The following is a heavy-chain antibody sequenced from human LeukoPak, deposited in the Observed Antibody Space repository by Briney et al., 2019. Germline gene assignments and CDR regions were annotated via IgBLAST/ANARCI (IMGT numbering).Heavy chain of an antibody. J-gene: IGHJ4*02. V-gene: IGHV4-34*01. CDR1: GRSFSGYY. CDR3: VRASRLRYFDWLFGEDYFDY. CDR2: IYYSGST. D-gene: IGHD3-9*01. Sequence: SETLSLTCAVYGRSFSGYYWGWIRQPPGKGLEWIGSIYYSGSTYYNPSLKSRVTISVDTSKRQFSLKLNSVTAADTAVYYCVRASRLRYFDWLFGEDYFDYWGQGTLVTASS.